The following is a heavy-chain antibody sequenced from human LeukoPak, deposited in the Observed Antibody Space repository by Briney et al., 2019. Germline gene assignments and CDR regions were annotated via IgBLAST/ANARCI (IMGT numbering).Heavy chain of an antibody. CDR2: IWYGGSNK. CDR3: AKASGGAAAGTLFYYYYYYMDV. V-gene: IGHV3-30*02. CDR1: GFTFSSYG. Sequence: GGSLRLSCAASGFTFSSYGMHWVRQAPGKGLEWVAVIWYGGSNKYYADSVKGRFTISRDNSKNTLYLQMNSLRAEDTAVYYCAKASGGAAAGTLFYYYYYYMDVWGKGTTVTVSS. D-gene: IGHD6-13*01. J-gene: IGHJ6*03.